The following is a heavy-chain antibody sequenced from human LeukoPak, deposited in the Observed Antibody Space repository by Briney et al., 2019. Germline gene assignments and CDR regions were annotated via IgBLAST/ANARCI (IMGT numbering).Heavy chain of an antibody. Sequence: GGSLRLSCAASGFTFSSYWMSWVRQAPGKGLEWVANIKQDGSEKYYVDSVKGRFTISRDNAKNSLYLQMNSLRAEDTAVYYCAKIRLSSSWYDAFDIWGQGTMVTVSS. J-gene: IGHJ3*02. CDR2: IKQDGSEK. V-gene: IGHV3-7*01. CDR1: GFTFSSYW. CDR3: AKIRLSSSWYDAFDI. D-gene: IGHD6-13*01.